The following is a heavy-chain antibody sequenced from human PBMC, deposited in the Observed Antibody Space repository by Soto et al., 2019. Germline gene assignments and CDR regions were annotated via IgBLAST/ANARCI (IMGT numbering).Heavy chain of an antibody. D-gene: IGHD3-10*01. V-gene: IGHV4-31*03. CDR2: ISNSGTT. CDR1: GVSMETDKYY. CDR3: ARAGSNEWGAVSL. Sequence: SETLSLTCTVSGVSMETDKYYWSWLRQYPGKGPEWIGFISNSGTTSYTPSLLKRVTLSTDTSKNTFSLILTSVTAADTAVYYCARAGSNEWGAVSLWGQGTPVTVSS. J-gene: IGHJ4*02.